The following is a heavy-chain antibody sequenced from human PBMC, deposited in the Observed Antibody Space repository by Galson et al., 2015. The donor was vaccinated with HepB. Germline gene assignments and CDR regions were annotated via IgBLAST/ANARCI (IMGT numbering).Heavy chain of an antibody. V-gene: IGHV3-64D*06. Sequence: SLRLSCAASGFTFSSYAMHWVRQAPGKGLEYVSAISSNGGSTYYADSVKGRFTISRDNSKNTLYLQMSSLRAEDTAVYYCVKSQGYFDWLFTYYYDSSGYYYVDYWGQGTLVTVSS. CDR2: ISSNGGST. J-gene: IGHJ4*02. CDR1: GFTFSSYA. D-gene: IGHD3-22*01. CDR3: VKSQGYFDWLFTYYYDSSGYYYVDY.